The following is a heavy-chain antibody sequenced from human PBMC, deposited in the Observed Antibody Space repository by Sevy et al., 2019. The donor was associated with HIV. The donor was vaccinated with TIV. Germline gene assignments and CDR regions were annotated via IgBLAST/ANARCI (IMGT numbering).Heavy chain of an antibody. D-gene: IGHD1-26*01. V-gene: IGHV3-30*18. Sequence: GGSLRLSCIGSGFSFSYYGINWVRQAPGKGLDWVALMTHDGIKEYYADSVKGRFTISRDNSKNTVYLEMNSLRNEDTAIYFCANAYSGSYCRSCLYALDVWGQGTTVTVS. J-gene: IGHJ6*02. CDR1: GFSFSYYG. CDR2: MTHDGIKE. CDR3: ANAYSGSYCRSCLYALDV.